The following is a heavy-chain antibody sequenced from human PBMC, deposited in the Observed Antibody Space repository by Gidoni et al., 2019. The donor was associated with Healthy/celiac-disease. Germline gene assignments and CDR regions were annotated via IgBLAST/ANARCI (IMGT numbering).Heavy chain of an antibody. J-gene: IGHJ4*02. CDR1: GFTFSSYS. CDR2: ISSSSSYI. CDR3: ARDCSSTSCYGRAHFDY. Sequence: EVQLVESGGGLVKPGGSLRLSCAASGFTFSSYSMNWVRQAPGKGLEWVSSISSSSSYIYYADSVKGRFTSSRDNAKNSLYLQMNSLRAEDTAVYYCARDCSSTSCYGRAHFDYWGQGTLVTVSS. V-gene: IGHV3-21*01. D-gene: IGHD2-2*01.